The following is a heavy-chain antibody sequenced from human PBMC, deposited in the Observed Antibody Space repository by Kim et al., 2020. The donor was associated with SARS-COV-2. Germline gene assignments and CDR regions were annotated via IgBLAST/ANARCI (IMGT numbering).Heavy chain of an antibody. J-gene: IGHJ4*02. V-gene: IGHV7-4-1*02. D-gene: IGHD3-10*01. CDR1: GYSFTSYA. CDR3: ARAADYYGSGSFGY. CDR2: INTNTENP. Sequence: ASVKVSCKASGYSFTSYAMNWVRQAPGQGLEWMGWINTNTENPTYAQGFTGRFVFSLDTSDSTAYLQISSLKAEDTALYFCARAADYYGSGSFGYWGQGTLVTVSS.